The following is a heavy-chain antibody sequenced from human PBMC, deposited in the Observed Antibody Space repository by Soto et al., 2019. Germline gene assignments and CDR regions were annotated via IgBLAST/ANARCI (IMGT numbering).Heavy chain of an antibody. V-gene: IGHV4-34*01. CDR1: GGSFSGYC. CDR2: INHSGST. J-gene: IGHJ6*03. CDR3: ARVGLRVLWFGNMDV. Sequence: SETLSVTCGVFGGSFSGYCWSRIRQPPGKGLEWIGEINHSGSTNYNPSLKSRVTISVDTSKNQFSLKLSSVTAADTAVYYCARVGLRVLWFGNMDVWGKGTTVTVSS. D-gene: IGHD3-10*01.